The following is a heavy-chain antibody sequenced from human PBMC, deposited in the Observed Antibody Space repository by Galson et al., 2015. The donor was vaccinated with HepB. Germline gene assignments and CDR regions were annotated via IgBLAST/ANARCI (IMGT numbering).Heavy chain of an antibody. V-gene: IGHV4-39*07. CDR3: ARGMRISNWFDP. D-gene: IGHD2-15*01. CDR2: IYYSGST. CDR1: GGSISSSSYY. J-gene: IGHJ5*02. Sequence: QVQLQESGPGLVKPSETLSLTCTVSGGSISSSSYYWGWTRQPPGKGLEWIGSIYYSGSTYYNPSLKSRVTISVDTSKNQFSLKLSSVTAADTAVYYCARGMRISNWFDPWGQGTLVTVSS.